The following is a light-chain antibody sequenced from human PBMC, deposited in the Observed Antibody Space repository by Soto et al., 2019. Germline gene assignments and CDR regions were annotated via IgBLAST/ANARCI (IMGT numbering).Light chain of an antibody. V-gene: IGKV3-15*01. Sequence: EIVMTQSPATLSVSPGERATLSCRASQSVSSNLAWYQQKPSQAPRLLIYGASTRATGIPASFSGSGSGTEFTLTISSLQSEDFALYYCQQYNNWPPYTFGQGTKLEIK. J-gene: IGKJ2*01. CDR2: GAS. CDR3: QQYNNWPPYT. CDR1: QSVSSN.